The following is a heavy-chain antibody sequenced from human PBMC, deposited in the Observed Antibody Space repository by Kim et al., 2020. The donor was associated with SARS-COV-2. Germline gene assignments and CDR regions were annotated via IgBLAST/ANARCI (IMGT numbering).Heavy chain of an antibody. J-gene: IGHJ4*02. V-gene: IGHV4-39*07. Sequence: PSLKSRVTISVDTSKNQFSLKLSSVTAADTAVYYCARDAHMTTVTGGFDYWGQGTLVTVSS. CDR3: ARDAHMTTVTGGFDY. D-gene: IGHD4-17*01.